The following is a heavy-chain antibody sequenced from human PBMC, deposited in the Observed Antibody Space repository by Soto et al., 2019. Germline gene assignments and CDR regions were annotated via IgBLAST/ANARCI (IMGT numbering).Heavy chain of an antibody. CDR1: GGTFSSYT. Sequence: QVQLVQSGAEVKKPGSSVKVSCKASGGTFSSYTISWVRQAPGQGLEWMGRIIPILGIANYAQKFQSRVTITADKSTSTAYMELSSLRSEDKAVDYCAMEYCSSTSCDRDYWGQGTLVTVSS. J-gene: IGHJ4*02. CDR3: AMEYCSSTSCDRDY. D-gene: IGHD2-2*02. CDR2: IIPILGIA. V-gene: IGHV1-69*02.